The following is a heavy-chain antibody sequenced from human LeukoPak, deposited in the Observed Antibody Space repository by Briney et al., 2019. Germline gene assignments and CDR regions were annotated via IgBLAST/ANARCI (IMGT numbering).Heavy chain of an antibody. CDR1: GGTFISYA. CDR2: IIPILGIA. CDR3: AREWWGYDVLTGDNWFDP. Sequence: GASVKVSCKASGGTFISYAISWVRQAPGQGLEWMGGIIPILGIANYAQKFQGRVTITADKSTSTAYMELSSLRSEDTAVYYCAREWWGYDVLTGDNWFDPWGQGTLVTVSS. D-gene: IGHD3-9*01. V-gene: IGHV1-69*10. J-gene: IGHJ5*02.